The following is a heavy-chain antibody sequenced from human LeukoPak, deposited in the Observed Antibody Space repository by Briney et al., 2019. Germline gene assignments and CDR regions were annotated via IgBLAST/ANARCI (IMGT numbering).Heavy chain of an antibody. CDR1: GFTFSSYA. J-gene: IGHJ2*01. D-gene: IGHD3-9*01. Sequence: PGGSLRLSCAASGFTFSSYAMSWVRQAPGKGLEWVSAISGSGGSTYYADSVKGRFTISRDNSKNTLYLQMNSLRAEDTAVYYCAKASVLRYFDWLPWYFDLWGRGTLVTVSS. CDR3: AKASVLRYFDWLPWYFDL. CDR2: ISGSGGST. V-gene: IGHV3-23*01.